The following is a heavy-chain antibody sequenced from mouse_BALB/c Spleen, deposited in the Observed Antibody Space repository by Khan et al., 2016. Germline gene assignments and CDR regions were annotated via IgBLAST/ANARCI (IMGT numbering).Heavy chain of an antibody. V-gene: IGHV1-7*01. CDR2: INPSTGYT. CDR3: ASYNGSSYAMDY. CDR1: GYTFTSYW. D-gene: IGHD1-1*01. Sequence: QVQLQQSGAELAKPGASVKMSCKASGYTFTSYWMHWVKQRPGQGLEWIGYINPSTGYTEYNQKFKDKATLTADKSSSTAYMNLSSLTSEDSAVYYCASYNGSSYAMDYWGQGTSVTVSS. J-gene: IGHJ4*01.